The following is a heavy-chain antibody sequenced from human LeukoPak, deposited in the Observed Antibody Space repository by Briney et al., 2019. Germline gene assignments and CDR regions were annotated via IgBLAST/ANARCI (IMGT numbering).Heavy chain of an antibody. CDR2: ITGRGEHI. CDR1: GFTFSSYG. D-gene: IGHD3-10*01. J-gene: IGHJ4*02. V-gene: IGHV3-23*01. Sequence: GGSLRLSCTASGFTFSSYGMNWVRQAPGKGLEWVSGITGRGEHIFYAGSVKGRFTISRDNSKNTLYLQMNSLRAEDTAVYYCAKDRGIISDYWGQGTLVTVSS. CDR3: AKDRGIISDY.